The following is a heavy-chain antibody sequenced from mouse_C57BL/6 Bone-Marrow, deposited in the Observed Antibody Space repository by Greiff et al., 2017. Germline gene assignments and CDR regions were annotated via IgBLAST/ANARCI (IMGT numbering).Heavy chain of an antibody. V-gene: IGHV1-81*01. CDR2: IYPRSGNT. D-gene: IGHD1-1*01. Sequence: VKLQESGAELARPGASVKLSCKASGYTFTSYGISWVKQRTGQGLEWIGEIYPRSGNTYYNEKFKGKATLTADKSSSTAYMELRSLTSEDSAVYFWARGGREYDGSSYGGDGGQGTTLTVSS. CDR3: ARGGREYDGSSYGGD. J-gene: IGHJ2*01. CDR1: GYTFTSYG.